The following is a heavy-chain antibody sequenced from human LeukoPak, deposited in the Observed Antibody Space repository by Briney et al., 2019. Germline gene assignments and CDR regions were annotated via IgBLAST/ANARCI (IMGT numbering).Heavy chain of an antibody. CDR3: ARGASRSFDY. J-gene: IGHJ4*02. CDR1: GYTFTTYD. Sequence: ASVKVSCKASGYTFTTYDINWVRQAAGQGLEWMGWVYPNSGNTGYTQKFQGRVTFTTNPPISTAYMEVSSLRSQDTSVYYCARGASRSFDYWGQGTPVTVSS. CDR2: VYPNSGNT. V-gene: IGHV1-8*03.